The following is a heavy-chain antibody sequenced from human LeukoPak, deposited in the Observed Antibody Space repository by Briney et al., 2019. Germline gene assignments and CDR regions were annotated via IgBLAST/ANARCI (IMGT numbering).Heavy chain of an antibody. J-gene: IGHJ4*02. D-gene: IGHD3-22*01. CDR3: ARVHYYDSSGYYYGGFWGTTYYFDY. V-gene: IGHV1-18*01. Sequence: ASVKVSCKASGYTFTSYGISWVRQAPGQGLEWMGWISAYNGNTNYAQKLQGRVTMTTDTSTSTAYMELRSLRSDDTAVYYCARVHYYDSSGYYYGGFWGTTYYFDYWGQGTLVTVSS. CDR2: ISAYNGNT. CDR1: GYTFTSYG.